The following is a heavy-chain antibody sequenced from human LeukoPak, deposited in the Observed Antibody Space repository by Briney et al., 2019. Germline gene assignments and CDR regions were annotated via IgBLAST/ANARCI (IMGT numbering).Heavy chain of an antibody. CDR2: VSSSGTYI. CDR3: AREGGIAAVWAAFDI. J-gene: IGHJ3*02. V-gene: IGHV3-21*01. D-gene: IGHD6-13*01. CDR1: GFTFSRFS. Sequence: GGSLRLSCAASGFTFSRFSMNWVRQAPGKGLEWVSSVSSSGTYIYYADSVKGRFTISRDNAKNSLYLQMNSLRAEDTAVYYCAREGGIAAVWAAFDIWGQGTMVTVSS.